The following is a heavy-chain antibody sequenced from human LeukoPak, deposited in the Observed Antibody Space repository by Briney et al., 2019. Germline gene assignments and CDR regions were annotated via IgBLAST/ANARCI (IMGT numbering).Heavy chain of an antibody. V-gene: IGHV3-74*01. CDR3: ARGPGSSGGAYVGDY. D-gene: IGHD3-22*01. CDR2: IDGGGSST. Sequence: GGSLRLSCGASGFTFSYHWMHWVRQVPGKGLVWVSRIDGGGSSTSYADSVKGRFSVSRDNAKSTLYLQMSSLRAEDTAVYYCARGPGSSGGAYVGDYWGPGTLVTVSS. J-gene: IGHJ4*01. CDR1: GFTFSYHW.